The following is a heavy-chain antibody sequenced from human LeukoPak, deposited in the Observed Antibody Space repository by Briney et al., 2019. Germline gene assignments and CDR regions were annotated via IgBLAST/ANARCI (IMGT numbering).Heavy chain of an antibody. CDR1: GYTFTSYD. CDR3: ASPNLIAAAAMGY. Sequence: ASVKVSCKASGYTFTSYDINWVRQATGQGLEWTGWMNPNSGNTGYAQKFQGRVTMTRNTSISTAYMELSSLRSEDTAVYYCASPNLIAAAAMGYWGQGTLVTVSS. V-gene: IGHV1-8*01. D-gene: IGHD6-13*01. J-gene: IGHJ4*02. CDR2: MNPNSGNT.